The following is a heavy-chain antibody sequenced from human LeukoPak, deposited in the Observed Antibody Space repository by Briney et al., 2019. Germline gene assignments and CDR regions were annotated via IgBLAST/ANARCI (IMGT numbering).Heavy chain of an antibody. J-gene: IGHJ3*02. V-gene: IGHV3-30*04. CDR2: ISYDGSNK. CDR3: ARDRLDDYYYDSSGYYSDAFDI. CDR1: GFIFGSYA. Sequence: PGRSLRLSCAASGFIFGSYAMHWVRQAPGKGLDWVAVISYDGSNKYYADSVKGRFTISRDNSKDTLYLQMNSLRAEDTAVYYCARDRLDDYYYDSSGYYSDAFDIWAKGQWSPSLQ. D-gene: IGHD3-22*01.